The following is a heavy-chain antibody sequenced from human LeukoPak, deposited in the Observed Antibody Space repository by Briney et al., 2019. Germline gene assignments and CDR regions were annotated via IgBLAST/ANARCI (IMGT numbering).Heavy chain of an antibody. CDR1: GYPFTGQY. CDR3: ARADCSGGSCYSLLYYFDY. D-gene: IGHD2-15*01. J-gene: IGHJ4*02. Sequence: ASVKVSCKASGYPFTGQYLHWVRQAPGQGLEWMGWITPNSGGTNYAQRFQGRVTMTRDTSISTAYMELSRLRSDDTAVYYCARADCSGGSCYSLLYYFDYWGQGTLVTVSS. CDR2: ITPNSGGT. V-gene: IGHV1-2*02.